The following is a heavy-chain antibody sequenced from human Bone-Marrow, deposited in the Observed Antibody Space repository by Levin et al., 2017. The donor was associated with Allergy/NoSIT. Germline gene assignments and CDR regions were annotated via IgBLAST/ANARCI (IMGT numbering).Heavy chain of an antibody. J-gene: IGHJ4*02. CDR2: ISYDGSNK. CDR3: AKDSLISSSWYSPQPHFDY. V-gene: IGHV3-30*18. Sequence: GESLKISCAASGFTFSSYGMHWVRQAPGKGLEWVAVISYDGSNKYYADSVKGRFTISRDNSKNTLYLQMNSLRAEDTAVYYCAKDSLISSSWYSPQPHFDYWGQGTLVTVSS. D-gene: IGHD6-13*01. CDR1: GFTFSSYG.